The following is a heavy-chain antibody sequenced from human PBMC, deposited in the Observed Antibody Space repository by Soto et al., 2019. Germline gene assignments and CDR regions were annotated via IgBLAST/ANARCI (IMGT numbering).Heavy chain of an antibody. CDR2: IKQDGSEK. D-gene: IGHD6-19*01. CDR3: ARVKVGSGWYNYYYYYGMDV. V-gene: IGHV3-7*01. Sequence: SLRLSCAASGFTFSSYWMSWVRQAPGKGLEWVANIKQDGSEKYYVDSVKGRFTISRDNAKNSLYLQMNSLRAEDTAVYYCARVKVGSGWYNYYYYYGMDVWGQGTTVTVSS. J-gene: IGHJ6*02. CDR1: GFTFSSYW.